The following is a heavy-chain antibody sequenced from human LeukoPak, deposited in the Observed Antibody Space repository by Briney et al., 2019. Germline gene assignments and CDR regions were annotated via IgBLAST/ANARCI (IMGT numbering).Heavy chain of an antibody. D-gene: IGHD2-8*01. V-gene: IGHV3-53*01. CDR1: GFSDSDNY. J-gene: IGHJ6*02. CDR2: IYAGGNT. Sequence: AGGSLRLSCAVSGFSDSDNYMTGVRQAPGKGLEWVSVIYAGGNTYYTDSVKGRFTISRDNSKNTLFLQMDSLRAEDTAVYYCATARTYCTNGVCYTDYYGMDFWGQGTTVTVSS. CDR3: ATARTYCTNGVCYTDYYGMDF.